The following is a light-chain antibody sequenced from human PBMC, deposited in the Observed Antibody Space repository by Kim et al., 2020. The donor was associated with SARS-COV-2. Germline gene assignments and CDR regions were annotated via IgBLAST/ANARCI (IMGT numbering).Light chain of an antibody. Sequence: SYELTQPPSVSVSPGQTASITCSGNRLADKDVCWYQQMPGQSPVLVIYQDTKRPSGIPERFSGSNSGNTATLTISGTQAMDDADYYCQVWDGTTAIFGGGTQLTVL. CDR3: QVWDGTTAI. CDR2: QDT. J-gene: IGLJ2*01. CDR1: RLADKD. V-gene: IGLV3-1*01.